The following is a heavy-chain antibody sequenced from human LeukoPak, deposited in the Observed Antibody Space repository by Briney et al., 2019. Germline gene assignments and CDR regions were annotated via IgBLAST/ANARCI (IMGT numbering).Heavy chain of an antibody. V-gene: IGHV4-59*04. J-gene: IGHJ5*02. CDR1: GGSISSYY. Sequence: SETLSLTCTVSGGSISSYYWSWIRQPPGKGLECVGVICYTGNTYYNPSLKSRVTISVDTSKNQFSLRLSSVTAADTAVYYCARHKSGIDWFDPWGQGTLVTVSS. D-gene: IGHD1-14*01. CDR3: ARHKSGIDWFDP. CDR2: ICYTGNT.